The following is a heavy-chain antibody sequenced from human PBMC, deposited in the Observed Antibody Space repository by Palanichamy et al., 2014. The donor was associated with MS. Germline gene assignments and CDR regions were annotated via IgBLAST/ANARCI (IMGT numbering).Heavy chain of an antibody. CDR2: ISGSGGST. V-gene: IGHV3-23*01. Sequence: EVQLLESGGGLVQPGGSLRLSCAASGFTFSSYAMSRVRQAPGKGLEWVSAISGSGGSTYYADSVKGRFTISRDNSKNTLYLQMNSLRAEDTAVYYCAKADYGDYYYYGMDVWGQGTTVTVSS. D-gene: IGHD4-17*01. CDR3: AKADYGDYYYYGMDV. CDR1: GFTFSSYA. J-gene: IGHJ6*02.